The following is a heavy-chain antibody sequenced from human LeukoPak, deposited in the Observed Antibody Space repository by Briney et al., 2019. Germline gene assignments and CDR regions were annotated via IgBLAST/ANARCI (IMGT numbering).Heavy chain of an antibody. Sequence: APEKISCKASRGTFSSYALSWVRQAPGHGLEWMGRIIPIFGIANYAHKFQGRVTITADKSTSTAYMELSSLRSEDTAVYYCASLYSSTAGGPNWFDPWGQGTLVTVSS. CDR1: RGTFSSYA. CDR3: ASLYSSTAGGPNWFDP. D-gene: IGHD6-13*01. J-gene: IGHJ5*02. V-gene: IGHV1-69*04. CDR2: IIPIFGIA.